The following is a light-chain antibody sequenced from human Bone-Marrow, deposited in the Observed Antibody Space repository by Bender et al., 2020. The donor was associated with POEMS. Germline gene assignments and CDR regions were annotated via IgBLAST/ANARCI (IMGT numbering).Light chain of an antibody. Sequence: QSVLTQPPSVSGAPGQRVTISCTGSSSNIGNHGVNWYQQLPGEAPKLLIYYDDLLTPGVSDRFSASKSGTSASLAISELQAEDEALYYCSAWDDSRSGGVFGGGTKLTVL. V-gene: IGLV1-36*01. CDR2: YDD. CDR3: SAWDDSRSGGV. J-gene: IGLJ3*02. CDR1: SSNIGNHG.